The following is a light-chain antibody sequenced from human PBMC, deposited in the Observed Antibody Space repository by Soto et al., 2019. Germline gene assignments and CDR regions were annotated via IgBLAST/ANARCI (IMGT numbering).Light chain of an antibody. CDR1: SSDVGGYNY. CDR2: DVN. V-gene: IGLV2-11*01. CDR3: SSYAGSSNV. J-gene: IGLJ1*01. Sequence: QSVLTQPRSVSGSPGQSVAISCTGTSSDVGGYNYVSWYQQHPGKAPKLIIYDVNKRPSGVPDRFSGSKSGNTASLTVSGLQAEDEADYYCSSYAGSSNVFGTGTKVTV.